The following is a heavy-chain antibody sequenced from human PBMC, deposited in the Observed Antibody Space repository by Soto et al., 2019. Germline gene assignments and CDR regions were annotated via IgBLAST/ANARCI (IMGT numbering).Heavy chain of an antibody. V-gene: IGHV1-18*01. Sequence: GASVKVSCKASGYTFTRSGISWVRQAPGQGPEWMGWISSYNGDTNYAQTFQGRVTMTTDTSTSTAYMELRSLRSDDTAVFYCAREMVRGVGSDYWGQGTLVTVSS. D-gene: IGHD3-10*01. CDR1: GYTFTRSG. CDR3: AREMVRGVGSDY. CDR2: ISSYNGDT. J-gene: IGHJ4*02.